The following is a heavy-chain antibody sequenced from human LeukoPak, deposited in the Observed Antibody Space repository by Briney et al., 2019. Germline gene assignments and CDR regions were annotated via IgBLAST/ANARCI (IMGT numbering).Heavy chain of an antibody. CDR2: ISSSGSTI. D-gene: IGHD6-13*01. CDR1: GFTFSSYE. Sequence: AGSLTLSCAASGFTFSSYEMNWVRQAPGKGLEWVSYISSSGSTIYYADSVKGRFTISRDNARNSLYLQMNSLRAEDTAVYYCARIPRIATPGAYFWGQGTLVSVSS. V-gene: IGHV3-48*03. CDR3: ARIPRIATPGAYF. J-gene: IGHJ4*02.